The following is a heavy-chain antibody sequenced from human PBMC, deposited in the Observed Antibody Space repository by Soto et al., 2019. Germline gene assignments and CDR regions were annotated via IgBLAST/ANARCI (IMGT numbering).Heavy chain of an antibody. CDR2: IYYSGST. CDR3: ARSDGRD. J-gene: IGHJ4*02. CDR1: GGSISSYY. Sequence: PSETLSLTCTVSGGSISSYYWSWIRQPPGKGLEWIGYIYYSGSTNYNPSLKSRVTISVDTSKNQFSLKLSSVTAADTAVYYRARSDGRDWGQGTLVTVSS. V-gene: IGHV4-59*01.